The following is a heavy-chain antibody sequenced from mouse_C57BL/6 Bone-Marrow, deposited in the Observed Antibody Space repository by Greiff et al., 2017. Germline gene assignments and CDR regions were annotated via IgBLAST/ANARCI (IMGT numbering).Heavy chain of an antibody. CDR3: ARDYYGNPYYFDY. J-gene: IGHJ2*01. CDR1: GYTFTSYW. V-gene: IGHV1-55*01. CDR2: IYPGSGST. Sequence: QVQLQQPGAELVKPGASVKMSCKASGYTFTSYWITWVKQRPGQGLEWIGDIYPGSGSTNYNEKFKSKATLTVDTSSSTAYIQLSSLTSEDSAVYYCARDYYGNPYYFDYWGQGTTLTVSS. D-gene: IGHD2-1*01.